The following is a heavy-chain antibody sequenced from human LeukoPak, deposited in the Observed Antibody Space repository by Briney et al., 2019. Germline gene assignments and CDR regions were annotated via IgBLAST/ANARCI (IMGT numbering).Heavy chain of an antibody. V-gene: IGHV3-33*06. CDR1: GFTFSSNG. CDR2: IWYDGSKK. CDR3: AKDYYDSSPGYFDY. D-gene: IGHD3-22*01. Sequence: GGSLRLSCTASGFTFSSNGMHWVRQAPGKGLEWVAVIWYDGSKKYYADSVKGRFTISRDNSKNTLFLQMNSLRAEDTAVYYCAKDYYDSSPGYFDYWGQGTLVTVSS. J-gene: IGHJ4*02.